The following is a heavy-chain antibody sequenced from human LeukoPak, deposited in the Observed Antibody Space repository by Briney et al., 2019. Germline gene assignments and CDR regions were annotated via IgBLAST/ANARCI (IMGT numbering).Heavy chain of an antibody. CDR2: ISYDGSNK. CDR1: GFIFTNFG. J-gene: IGHJ5*02. D-gene: IGHD2-15*01. V-gene: IGHV3-30*18. Sequence: GRSLRLSCAASGFIFTNFGMHWVRQAPGKGLEWVAVISYDGSNKYYADSVKGRFTISRDNSKNTLYLQMNSLRAEDTAVYYCAKEGCSGGSCYQLNWFDPWGQGTLVTVSS. CDR3: AKEGCSGGSCYQLNWFDP.